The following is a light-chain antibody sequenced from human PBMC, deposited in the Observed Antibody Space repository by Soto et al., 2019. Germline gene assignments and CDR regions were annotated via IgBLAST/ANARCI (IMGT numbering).Light chain of an antibody. CDR3: QQYNNWPIT. CDR2: GAS. J-gene: IGKJ4*01. V-gene: IGKV3-15*01. Sequence: EIVMTQSPATLSVSPGERATLSCRASQSVSSNLAWYLQKPGQAPRLLIYGASTRATGIPARFSGSGSGTEFTLTISSLQSEDFAVYYCQQYNNWPITFGGGTKVEIK. CDR1: QSVSSN.